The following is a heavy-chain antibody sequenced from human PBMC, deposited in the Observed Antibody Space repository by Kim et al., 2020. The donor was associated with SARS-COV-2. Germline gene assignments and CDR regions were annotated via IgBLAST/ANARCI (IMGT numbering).Heavy chain of an antibody. V-gene: IGHV1-3*01. CDR1: GYTFTSYA. CDR2: INAGNGNT. Sequence: ASVKVSCKASGYTFTSYAMHWVLQAPLQLLYWMGWINAGNGNTKYSQKFQGRVTITRDTSASTAYMELSSLRSEDTAVYYCARTGGYSYGYYYGMDVWGQGTTVTVSS. D-gene: IGHD5-18*01. J-gene: IGHJ6*02. CDR3: ARTGGYSYGYYYGMDV.